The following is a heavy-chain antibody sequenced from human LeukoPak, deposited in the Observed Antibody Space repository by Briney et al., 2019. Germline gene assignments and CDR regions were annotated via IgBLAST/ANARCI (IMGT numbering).Heavy chain of an antibody. D-gene: IGHD6-19*01. Sequence: SETLSLTCTVSGDSFSSVTDYWAWIRQPPGKGLEWIASGDYSGGTYYNPSLESRVAISADMSKNQFSLKLTSVTGADTPVYYCAGERGEEYSSGWYKRNYFDNWGQGIRVTVSS. CDR1: GDSFSSVTDY. J-gene: IGHJ4*02. CDR3: AGERGEEYSSGWYKRNYFDN. CDR2: GDYSGGT. V-gene: IGHV4-39*07.